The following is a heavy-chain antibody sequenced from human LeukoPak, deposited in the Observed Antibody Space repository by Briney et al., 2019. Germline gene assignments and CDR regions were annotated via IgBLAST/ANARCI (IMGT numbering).Heavy chain of an antibody. J-gene: IGHJ4*02. Sequence: GASVKVSCKASGYTFTSYYIHWVRQAPGRGLEWMGWINPNSGGTNYAQKFQGRVTMTRDTSISTAYMELSRLRSDDTAVYYCARARRGIAVAVVLLDDYWGQGTLVTVSS. D-gene: IGHD6-19*01. CDR2: INPNSGGT. V-gene: IGHV1-2*02. CDR1: GYTFTSYY. CDR3: ARARRGIAVAVVLLDDY.